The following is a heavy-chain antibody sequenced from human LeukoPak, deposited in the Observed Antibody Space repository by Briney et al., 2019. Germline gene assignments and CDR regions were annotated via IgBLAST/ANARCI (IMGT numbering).Heavy chain of an antibody. CDR3: ARCTYYDFWSGQNHYYYYMDV. Sequence: SVKVSCKASGGTFSSYAISWVRQAPGQGLEWMGGIIPIFGTANYAQKFQGRVTITADESTSTAYMELSSLRSEDTAVYYCARCTYYDFWSGQNHYYYYMDVWGKGTTVTVSS. CDR2: IIPIFGTA. V-gene: IGHV1-69*01. J-gene: IGHJ6*03. D-gene: IGHD3-3*01. CDR1: GGTFSSYA.